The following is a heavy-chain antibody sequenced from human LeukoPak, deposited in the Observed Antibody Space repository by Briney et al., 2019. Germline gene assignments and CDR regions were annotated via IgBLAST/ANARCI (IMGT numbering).Heavy chain of an antibody. CDR1: GGTFSSYA. V-gene: IGHV1-69*05. CDR2: IIPIFGTA. Sequence: SVKVSCKASGGTFSSYAISWVRQAPGQGLEWMGGIIPIFGTANYAQKFQGRVTITTDDSTSTAYMELSSLRPEDTAVYYCAREAGNWFDPWGQGTLVTVSS. CDR3: AREAGNWFDP. J-gene: IGHJ5*02.